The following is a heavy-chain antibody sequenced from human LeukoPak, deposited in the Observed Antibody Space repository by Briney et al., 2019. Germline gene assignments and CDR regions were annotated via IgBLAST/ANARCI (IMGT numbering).Heavy chain of an antibody. CDR1: GFSLSNYW. Sequence: GGSLRLSCAASGFSLSNYWMNWVRQAPGKGLEWVANIKQDGSEKNYVDSVKGRFGISRDNAKNSLILQMNSLRDEDTAVYYCARGAWAPFDSWGQGTLVSVSS. CDR3: ARGAWAPFDS. CDR2: IKQDGSEK. D-gene: IGHD7-27*01. J-gene: IGHJ4*02. V-gene: IGHV3-7*01.